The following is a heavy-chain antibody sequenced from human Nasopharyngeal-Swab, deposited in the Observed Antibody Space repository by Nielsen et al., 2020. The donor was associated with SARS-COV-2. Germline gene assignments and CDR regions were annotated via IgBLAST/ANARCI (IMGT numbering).Heavy chain of an antibody. V-gene: IGHV3-21*01. D-gene: IGHD3-3*01. CDR1: LFTFITYN. Sequence: GESLKISFSSSLFTFITYNMNWVRHSPFNGLEWVSSISSSSTYIYYADSVKGRFTISRESAQSSLFLQMNSLRAEDTAVYYCARDGLDYDFWSAYFMDVWGRGTTVTVSS. CDR2: ISSSSTYI. J-gene: IGHJ6*02. CDR3: ARDGLDYDFWSAYFMDV.